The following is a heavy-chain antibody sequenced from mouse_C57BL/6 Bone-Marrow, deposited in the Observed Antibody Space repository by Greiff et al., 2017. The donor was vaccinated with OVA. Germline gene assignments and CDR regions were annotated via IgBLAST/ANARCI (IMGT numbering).Heavy chain of an antibody. CDR1: GYTFTSYT. CDR2: INPSSGYT. CDR3: ARAPPPYYFDY. Sequence: VQLQQSGAELARPGASVKMSCKASGYTFTSYTMHWVKQRPGQGLEWIGYINPSSGYTKYNQKFKDKATLTADKSSSTAYMQLSSLTSKDSAVYYCARAPPPYYFDYWGQGTTLTVSS. V-gene: IGHV1-4*01. J-gene: IGHJ2*01.